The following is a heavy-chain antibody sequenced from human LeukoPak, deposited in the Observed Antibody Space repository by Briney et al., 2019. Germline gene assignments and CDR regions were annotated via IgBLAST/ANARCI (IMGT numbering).Heavy chain of an antibody. V-gene: IGHV3-9*01. Sequence: PGGSLRLSCAASGFTFDDYAMRWVRQAPGKGLEWVSGISWNSGSIGYADSVKGRFTISRDNAKNSLYLQMNSLRAEDTALYYCARVPHAILTGYYLSYWGQGTLVTVSS. CDR1: GFTFDDYA. CDR2: ISWNSGSI. J-gene: IGHJ4*02. CDR3: ARVPHAILTGYYLSY. D-gene: IGHD3-9*01.